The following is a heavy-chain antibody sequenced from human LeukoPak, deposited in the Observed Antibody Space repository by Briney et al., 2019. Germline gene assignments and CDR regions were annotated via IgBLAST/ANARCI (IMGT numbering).Heavy chain of an antibody. CDR2: TSAGDGSR. Sequence: GGSLRLSCAASAFTFSDYAMTWVRPAPGKGLEWVSGTSAGDGSRHYADSVKGRFTISRDNFKNTLYLQMNSLRAEDTAVYYCAKTLGSGGFFFAFDIWGQGTMVTVSS. V-gene: IGHV3-23*01. CDR1: AFTFSDYA. D-gene: IGHD2-15*01. CDR3: AKTLGSGGFFFAFDI. J-gene: IGHJ3*02.